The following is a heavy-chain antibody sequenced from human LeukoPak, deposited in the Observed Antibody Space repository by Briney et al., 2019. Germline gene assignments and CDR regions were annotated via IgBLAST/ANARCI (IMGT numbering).Heavy chain of an antibody. CDR2: LTTDGGST. CDR1: GFAFSSYD. Sequence: GGSLGLSCAASGFAFSSYDMSWVRQAPGKGLEWVSSLTTDGGSTEYADSVKGRFTISRDNSKNTLYLQMNSLRAEDTALYFCAKSLVRWAFDYWGRGALVSVSS. J-gene: IGHJ4*01. CDR3: AKSLVRWAFDY. D-gene: IGHD1-26*01. V-gene: IGHV3-23*01.